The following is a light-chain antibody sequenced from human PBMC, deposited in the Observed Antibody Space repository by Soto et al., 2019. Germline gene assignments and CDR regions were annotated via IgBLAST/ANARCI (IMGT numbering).Light chain of an antibody. J-gene: IGKJ1*01. CDR1: QSVSSSY. Sequence: EIVLTQSPGTLSLSPGERATLSCRASQSVSSSYLAWYQQKPGQAPRPLIYGASSRAIGIPDRFSGSGSGTDFTLTISSLEPEDFAVYYWHQYCSSPCTFGQGTKVEIK. CDR2: GAS. CDR3: HQYCSSPCT. V-gene: IGKV3-20*01.